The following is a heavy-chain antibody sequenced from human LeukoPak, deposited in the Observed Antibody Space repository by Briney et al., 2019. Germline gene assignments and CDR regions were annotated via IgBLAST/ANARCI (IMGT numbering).Heavy chain of an antibody. D-gene: IGHD3-22*01. CDR2: INPNSGGT. CDR3: ASQYYYDSSGYPNAFDI. Sequence: GASVKVSCKASGYTFTVYYMHWVRQAPGQGLEWMGWINPNSGGTNYAQKFQGRVTMTRDTSISTAYMELSRLRSDDTAVYYCASQYYYDSSGYPNAFDIWGQGTMVTVSS. CDR1: GYTFTVYY. J-gene: IGHJ3*02. V-gene: IGHV1-2*02.